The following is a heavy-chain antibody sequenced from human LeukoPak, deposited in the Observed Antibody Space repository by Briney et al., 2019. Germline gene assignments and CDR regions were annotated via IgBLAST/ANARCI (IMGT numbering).Heavy chain of an antibody. CDR2: INHSGST. D-gene: IGHD6-13*01. CDR1: GGSFSGYY. J-gene: IGHJ5*02. Sequence: SETLSLTCAVYGGSFSGYYWSWIRQPPGKGLEWIGEINHSGSTNYNPSLKSRVTVSVDTSKNQFSLKLSSVTAADTAVYYCATRPDIAAAGPGWFDPWGQGTLVTVSS. CDR3: ATRPDIAAAGPGWFDP. V-gene: IGHV4-34*01.